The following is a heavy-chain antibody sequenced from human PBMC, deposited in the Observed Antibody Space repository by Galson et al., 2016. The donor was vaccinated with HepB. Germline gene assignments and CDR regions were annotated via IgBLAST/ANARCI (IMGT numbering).Heavy chain of an antibody. CDR2: IIVMFATA. V-gene: IGHV1-69*06. Sequence: SVKVSCKASRGTFNTYAISWVRQAPGQGLEWVGGIIVMFATAKYAQTFQGRVTITADTSTSTTYMELSSLRSEDTAVYYCARGTYYYDSSGFDYWGQGTLVTVSS. CDR1: RGTFNTYA. D-gene: IGHD3-22*01. CDR3: ARGTYYYDSSGFDY. J-gene: IGHJ4*02.